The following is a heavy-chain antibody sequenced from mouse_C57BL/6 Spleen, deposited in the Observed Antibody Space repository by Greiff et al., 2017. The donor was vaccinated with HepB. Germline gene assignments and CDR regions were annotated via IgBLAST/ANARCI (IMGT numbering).Heavy chain of an antibody. V-gene: IGHV1-64*01. CDR3: ARYYGRGVGYYAMDY. D-gene: IGHD1-1*01. Sequence: VQLQQPGAELVKPGASVKLSCKASGYTFTSYWMHWVKQRPGQGLEWIGMIHPNSGSTNYNEKFKSKATLTVDKSSSTAYMQLSSLTSEDSAVYYCARYYGRGVGYYAMDYWGQGTSVTVSS. CDR1: GYTFTSYW. CDR2: IHPNSGST. J-gene: IGHJ4*01.